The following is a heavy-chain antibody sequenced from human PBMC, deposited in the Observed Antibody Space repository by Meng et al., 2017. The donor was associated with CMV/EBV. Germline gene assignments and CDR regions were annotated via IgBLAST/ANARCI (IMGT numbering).Heavy chain of an antibody. D-gene: IGHD3-22*01. Sequence: SVKVSCKASGDTFSSYAISWVRQAPGQGLEWMGGIIPIFGTANYAQKFQGRVTITTDESTSTAYMELSSLRSEDTAVYYCARGGFRNYYDSSGYTKDAFDIWGQGTRVTVSS. CDR3: ARGGFRNYYDSSGYTKDAFDI. CDR2: IIPIFGTA. J-gene: IGHJ3*02. V-gene: IGHV1-69*05. CDR1: GDTFSSYA.